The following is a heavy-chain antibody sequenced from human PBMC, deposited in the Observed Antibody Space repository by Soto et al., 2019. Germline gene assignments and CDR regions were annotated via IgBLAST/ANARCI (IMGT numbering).Heavy chain of an antibody. CDR1: GGSMSENDYY. Sequence: QVQLQEAGPGLVRPSQTLSLTCTVAGGSMSENDYYWGWLRPSPGQGLQWIGYTYDTWTTSYSPSLKSRVTMSADTSRNQFSLKLTSVTAADTALYFCARGIVRGGFDIWGQGTLVTVSS. J-gene: IGHJ3*02. D-gene: IGHD3-10*02. CDR3: ARGIVRGGFDI. CDR2: TYDTWTT. V-gene: IGHV4-30-4*01.